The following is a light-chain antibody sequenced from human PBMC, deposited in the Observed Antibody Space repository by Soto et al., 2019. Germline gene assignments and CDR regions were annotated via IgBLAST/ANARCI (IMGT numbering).Light chain of an antibody. Sequence: QSALTQPASVSGSPGQSIVISCTGTASDVGRYNLVFWYQHLPGKAPKLMMYEVGKRPSGVSNRFSGSKVGNSASLTVSGLQTEDEGDYYCSSNTISSIRYVFGTGTQLTVL. CDR3: SSNTISSIRYV. J-gene: IGLJ1*01. CDR2: EVG. V-gene: IGLV2-14*02. CDR1: ASDVGRYNL.